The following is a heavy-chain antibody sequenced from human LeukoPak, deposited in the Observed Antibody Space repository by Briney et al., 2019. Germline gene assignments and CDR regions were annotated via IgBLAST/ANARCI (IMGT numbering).Heavy chain of an antibody. CDR3: ARVRYYDSSGFDY. CDR1: GFTFSSYE. CDR2: ISSSGSTI. J-gene: IGHJ4*02. V-gene: IGHV3-48*03. D-gene: IGHD3-22*01. Sequence: PGGSLRLSCAASGFTFSSYEMNWVRQAPGKGLEWVSYISSSGSTIYYADSVKGRFTISRDNAKNSLYLQMNSLRAEDTAVYYCARVRYYDSSGFDYWGQGTLVTVSS.